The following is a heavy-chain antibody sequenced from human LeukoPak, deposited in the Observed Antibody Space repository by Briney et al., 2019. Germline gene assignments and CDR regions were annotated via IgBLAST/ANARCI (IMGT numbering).Heavy chain of an antibody. J-gene: IGHJ4*02. D-gene: IGHD3-10*01. CDR1: GDSVSSNSAA. Sequence: SQTLSLTCAISGDSVSSNSAAWNWIRQSPSRGPEWLGRAYYRSKWYNDYAVSVKSRITINPDTSKNQFSLQLNSVTPEDTAVYYCARETLMVRGVPSCFDYWGQGTLVTVSS. CDR3: ARETLMVRGVPSCFDY. CDR2: AYYRSKWYN. V-gene: IGHV6-1*01.